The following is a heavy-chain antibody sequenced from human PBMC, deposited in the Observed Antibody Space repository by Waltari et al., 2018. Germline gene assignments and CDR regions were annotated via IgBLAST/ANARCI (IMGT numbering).Heavy chain of an antibody. J-gene: IGHJ1*01. CDR1: GYSISLCFH. Sequence: QVQLQESGPGLVKPSETLSLTCTVSGYSISLCFHWSWIRQPPGKGLEWIVVIHHSGSTYYNPSLKTRVTISVDTSNNQFSRKLSSLTAADTGVYYCARGGAYSSSRSPLQHWGQGTLVTVSS. V-gene: IGHV4-38-2*02. CDR3: ARGGAYSSSRSPLQH. D-gene: IGHD6-6*01. CDR2: IHHSGST.